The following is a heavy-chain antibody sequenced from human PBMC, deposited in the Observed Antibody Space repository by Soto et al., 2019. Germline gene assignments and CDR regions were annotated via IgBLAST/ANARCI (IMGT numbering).Heavy chain of an antibody. CDR2: FDPEDGET. CDR3: ATEPRRAYVWGSYRPHFDY. Sequence: ASVKVSCKVSGYTLTELSMHWVRQAPGKGLEWMGGFDPEDGETIYAQKFQGRVTMTEDTSTDTAYMELSSLRSEDTAVYYCATEPRRAYVWGSYRPHFDYWGQGTLVTVSS. J-gene: IGHJ4*02. CDR1: GYTLTELS. D-gene: IGHD3-16*02. V-gene: IGHV1-24*01.